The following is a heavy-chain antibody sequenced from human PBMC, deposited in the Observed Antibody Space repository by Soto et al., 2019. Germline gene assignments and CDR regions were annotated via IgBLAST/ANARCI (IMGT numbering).Heavy chain of an antibody. Sequence: QVRLQESGPGLVKPSQTLSLTCVISGDSVSSNSAAWNWIRKSPSRGLEWLGRTYYRTRWYYDYAVSVRSRITVNPDTSKTQFSLQLTSVTPEDTAVYYCAGTTSHYWYYMDVWGKGTTVTVSS. V-gene: IGHV6-1*01. CDR1: GDSVSSNSAA. J-gene: IGHJ6*03. CDR2: TYYRTRWYY. CDR3: AGTTSHYWYYMDV. D-gene: IGHD1-7*01.